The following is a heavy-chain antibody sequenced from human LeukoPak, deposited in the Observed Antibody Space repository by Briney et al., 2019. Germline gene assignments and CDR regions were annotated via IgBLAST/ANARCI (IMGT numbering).Heavy chain of an antibody. CDR2: ISSSTRYT. CDR1: GFIFSDYY. J-gene: IGHJ4*02. CDR3: ARGGDSSGYSLSLTY. V-gene: IGHV3-11*06. D-gene: IGHD3-22*01. Sequence: PGGSLTLSCAASGFIFSDYYMSWIRQAPGKGLEWVSYISSSTRYTNYADSVKGRFTISRDNAMNSLYLQMHRLRADDTAVYYCARGGDSSGYSLSLTYWGQGTLVTVSS.